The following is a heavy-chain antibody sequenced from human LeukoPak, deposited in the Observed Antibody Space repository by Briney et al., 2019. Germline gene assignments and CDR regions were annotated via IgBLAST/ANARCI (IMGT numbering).Heavy chain of an antibody. Sequence: PSETLSLTCAVSGYSISSGYHWGWIRQPPGKGLEWIGNIYYSGSTYYNPSLKSRVTVSVDSSKNQFSLKLSSVTAADTAVYYCARGIVGATRPPFDYWGQGTLVTVSS. CDR1: GYSISSGYH. CDR2: IYYSGST. D-gene: IGHD1-26*01. J-gene: IGHJ4*02. V-gene: IGHV4-38-2*01. CDR3: ARGIVGATRPPFDY.